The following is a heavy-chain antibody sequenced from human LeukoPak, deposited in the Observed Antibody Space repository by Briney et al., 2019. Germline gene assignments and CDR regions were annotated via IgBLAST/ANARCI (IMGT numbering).Heavy chain of an antibody. CDR2: ISNNGGYT. V-gene: IGHV3-23*01. D-gene: IGHD2-15*01. CDR3: AKQLGYCSDGSCYFPY. CDR1: GFTFSSSA. Sequence: GGSLRLSCAASGFTFSSSAMSWVRQAPGKGLEWVSTISNNGGYTYYADSVQGRFTISRDNSKSALCLQMNSLRAEDTAVYYCAKQLGYCSDGSCYFPYWGQGTLVTVSS. J-gene: IGHJ4*02.